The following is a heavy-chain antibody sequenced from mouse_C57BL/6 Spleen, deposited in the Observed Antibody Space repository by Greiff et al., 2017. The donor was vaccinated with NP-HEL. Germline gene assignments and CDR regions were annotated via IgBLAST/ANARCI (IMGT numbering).Heavy chain of an antibody. D-gene: IGHD2-13*01. V-gene: IGHV1-64*01. Sequence: QVQLQQPGAELVKPGASVKLSCKASGYTFTSYWMHWVKQRPGQGLEWIGMIHPNGGRTNYNEKFKSKATLTVDKSSSTAYMQLSSLTSEDSAVYYCEYCDSRSHYWYFDVWGTGTTVTVSS. CDR1: GYTFTSYW. J-gene: IGHJ1*03. CDR2: IHPNGGRT. CDR3: EYCDSRSHYWYFDV.